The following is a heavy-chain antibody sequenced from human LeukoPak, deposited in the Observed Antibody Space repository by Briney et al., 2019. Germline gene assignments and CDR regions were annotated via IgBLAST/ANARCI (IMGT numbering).Heavy chain of an antibody. D-gene: IGHD6-13*01. CDR2: ISSSGSTI. CDR3: ARDLMTYSSRPMPDYYYGMDV. Sequence: GGSLRLSCAASGFTFSDYYMSWIRQAPGKRLEWVSYISSSGSTIYYADSVKGLFTISRDNAKNSLYLQMNSLRAEDTAVYYCARDLMTYSSRPMPDYYYGMDVWGQGTTVTVSS. J-gene: IGHJ6*02. V-gene: IGHV3-11*01. CDR1: GFTFSDYY.